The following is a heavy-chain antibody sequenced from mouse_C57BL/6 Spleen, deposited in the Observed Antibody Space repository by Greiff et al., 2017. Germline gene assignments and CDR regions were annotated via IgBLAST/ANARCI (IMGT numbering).Heavy chain of an antibody. CDR3: ASLPYYYGSSFDY. J-gene: IGHJ2*01. V-gene: IGHV1-22*01. CDR2: INPNNGGT. D-gene: IGHD1-1*01. Sequence: EVQLQQSGPELVKPGASVKMSCKASGYTFTDYNMHWVKQSHGKSLEWIGYINPNNGGTSYNQKFKGKATLTVNKSSSTAYMELRSLTSEDSAVYYCASLPYYYGSSFDYWGQGTTLTVSS. CDR1: GYTFTDYN.